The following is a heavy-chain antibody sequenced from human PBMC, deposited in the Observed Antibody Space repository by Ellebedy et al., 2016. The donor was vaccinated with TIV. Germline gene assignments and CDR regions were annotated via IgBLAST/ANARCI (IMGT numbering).Heavy chain of an antibody. CDR2: INPNSGGT. CDR3: ARASGPFAFTMVRGVIGY. D-gene: IGHD3-10*01. V-gene: IGHV1-2*02. CDR1: GYTFTGYY. Sequence: ASVKVSCKASGYTFTGYYMHWVRQAPGQGLEWMGWINPNSGGTNYAQKFQGRVTMTRDTSISTVYMELSSLRSEDTAVYSCARASGPFAFTMVRGVIGYWGQGTLVTVSS. J-gene: IGHJ4*02.